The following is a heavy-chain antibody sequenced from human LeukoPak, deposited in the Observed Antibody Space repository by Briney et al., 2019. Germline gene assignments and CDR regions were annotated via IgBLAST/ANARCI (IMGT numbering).Heavy chain of an antibody. V-gene: IGHV3-23*01. CDR3: AKDLYSNYGPADY. J-gene: IGHJ4*02. Sequence: GGSLRLSCAASGFTFSNAWMSWVRQAPGKGLEWVSTINGGGVNTHYADSVGGRFTISRDNSKNTLFLQMNSLRDEDTAVYYCAKDLYSNYGPADYWGQGNLVTVSS. CDR1: GFTFSNAW. CDR2: INGGGVNT. D-gene: IGHD4-11*01.